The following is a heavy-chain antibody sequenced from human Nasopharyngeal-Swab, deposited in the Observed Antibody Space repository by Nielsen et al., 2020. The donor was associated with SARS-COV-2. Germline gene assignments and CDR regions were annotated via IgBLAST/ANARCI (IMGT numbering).Heavy chain of an antibody. Sequence: GESLKISCEVSGFSFTSSWITWVRQMPGKGLEWMGRMDTSDSYAKYSPSFQGHVTFSFDKSISTAYLQWGSLKASDTAMYYCARQVWDEYYFDHWGQGILVTVSS. CDR1: GFSFTSSW. J-gene: IGHJ4*02. CDR2: MDTSDSYA. V-gene: IGHV5-10-1*01. CDR3: ARQVWDEYYFDH. D-gene: IGHD1-26*01.